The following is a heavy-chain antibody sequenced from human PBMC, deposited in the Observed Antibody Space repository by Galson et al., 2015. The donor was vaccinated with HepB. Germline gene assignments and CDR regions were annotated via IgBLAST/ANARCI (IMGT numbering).Heavy chain of an antibody. D-gene: IGHD6-19*01. V-gene: IGHV4-28*01. Sequence: ETLSLTCVVSGYSISSNNWWGWIRQPPGKGLEWVGSISYRGNTYYNPSLKSRVTMSLDTSKNQFSLKLNSVTAVDTALYYCARMSGAGATTSYWYFDLWGRGTLVTVSS. CDR3: ARMSGAGATTSYWYFDL. CDR1: GYSISSNNW. J-gene: IGHJ2*01. CDR2: ISYRGNT.